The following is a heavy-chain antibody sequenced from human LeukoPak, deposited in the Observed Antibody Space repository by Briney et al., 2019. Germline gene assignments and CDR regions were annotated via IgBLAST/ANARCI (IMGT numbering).Heavy chain of an antibody. Sequence: SETLSLTCTVSGYSISSGYYWGWIRQPPGKGLEWIGSIYQSGSTYYNPSLKSRVTISVDTSKNQFSLKLSSVTAADTAVYYCARVRGYCSSGSCGMDVWGQGTTVTVSS. CDR1: GYSISSGYY. V-gene: IGHV4-38-2*02. D-gene: IGHD2-15*01. CDR2: IYQSGST. J-gene: IGHJ6*02. CDR3: ARVRGYCSSGSCGMDV.